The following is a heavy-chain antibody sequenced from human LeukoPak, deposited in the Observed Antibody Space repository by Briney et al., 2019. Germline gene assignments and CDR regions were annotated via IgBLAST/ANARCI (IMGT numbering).Heavy chain of an antibody. CDR3: ATLRRLFGYYYGSGSYYDP. CDR1: GGSISSSSYY. D-gene: IGHD3-10*01. J-gene: IGHJ5*02. V-gene: IGHV4-39*01. Sequence: SETLSLTCTVSGGSISSSSYYWGWIRQPPGKGLEWIGSIYYSGNTYYNPSLKGRVTISVDTSKNQFSLKLSSVTAADTAVYYCATLRRLFGYYYGSGSYYDPWGQGTLVTVSS. CDR2: IYYSGNT.